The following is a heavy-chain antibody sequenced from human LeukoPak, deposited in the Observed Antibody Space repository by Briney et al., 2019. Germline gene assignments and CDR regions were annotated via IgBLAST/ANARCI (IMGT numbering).Heavy chain of an antibody. Sequence: GGSLRLSCAASGFTFDDYAMHWVRQAPGKGLEWVSGISWNSGSIGYADSVKGRFTISRDNAKNSLYLQMNSLRAEDTAVYYCARDDLDSSGYLNDYWGQGTLVTVSS. CDR1: GFTFDDYA. CDR2: ISWNSGSI. D-gene: IGHD3-22*01. V-gene: IGHV3-9*01. CDR3: ARDDLDSSGYLNDY. J-gene: IGHJ4*02.